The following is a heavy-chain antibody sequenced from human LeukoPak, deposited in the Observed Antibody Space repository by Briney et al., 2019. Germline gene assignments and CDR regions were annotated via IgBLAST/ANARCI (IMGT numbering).Heavy chain of an antibody. Sequence: AASVKVSCKASGYTFTDDGISWVRQGPGQGLEWVGWISPYNGDTKYADKVLGRVTMTTDTSTSTAYMELRSLRSDDTAVYYCARDPGGADYWGQGTLVTVSS. D-gene: IGHD3-10*01. CDR3: ARDPGGADY. J-gene: IGHJ4*02. CDR1: GYTFTDDG. V-gene: IGHV1-18*01. CDR2: ISPYNGDT.